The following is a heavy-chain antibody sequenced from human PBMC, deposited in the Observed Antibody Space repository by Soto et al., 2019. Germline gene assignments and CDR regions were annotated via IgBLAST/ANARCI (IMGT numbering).Heavy chain of an antibody. CDR2: ISYDGSNK. D-gene: IGHD6-19*01. Sequence: GGSLRLSCAASGFTFSSYGMHWVRQAPGKGLEWVAVISYDGSNKYYADSVKGRFTISRDNSKNTLYLQMNSLRAEDTAVYYCAKDLSMQWLAPGADYWGQGTLVTVSS. CDR3: AKDLSMQWLAPGADY. CDR1: GFTFSSYG. J-gene: IGHJ4*02. V-gene: IGHV3-30*18.